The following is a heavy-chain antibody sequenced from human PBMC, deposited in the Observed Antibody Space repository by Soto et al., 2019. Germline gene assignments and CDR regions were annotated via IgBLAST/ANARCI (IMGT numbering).Heavy chain of an antibody. J-gene: IGHJ4*02. Sequence: SETLSLTCTVSGGSISSSSYYWGWIRQPPGKGLEWIGSIYYSGSTYYNPSLKSRVTISVDTSKNQFSLKLSSVTAADTAVYYCARLTTYYDILTGYSLPYFHYWGQGTLVTVSS. V-gene: IGHV4-39*01. CDR2: IYYSGST. D-gene: IGHD3-9*01. CDR3: ARLTTYYDILTGYSLPYFHY. CDR1: GGSISSSSYY.